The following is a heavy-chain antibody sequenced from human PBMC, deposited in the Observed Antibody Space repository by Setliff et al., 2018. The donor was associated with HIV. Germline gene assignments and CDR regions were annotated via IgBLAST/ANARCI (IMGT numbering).Heavy chain of an antibody. D-gene: IGHD3-16*01. V-gene: IGHV3-53*01. CDR3: AKGVKWLDP. J-gene: IGHJ5*02. CDR2: IYSDGRT. CDR1: GFTFSSYW. Sequence: GGSLRLSCAASGFTFSSYWMSWVRQAPGKGQEWVSFIYSDGRTYHADSVKGLFSISRDNSKNMMHLQMNGLRPEDTAVYYCAKGVKWLDPWGQGTLVTVSS.